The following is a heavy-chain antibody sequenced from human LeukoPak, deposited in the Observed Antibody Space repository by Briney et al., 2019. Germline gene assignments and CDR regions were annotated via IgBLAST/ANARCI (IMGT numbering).Heavy chain of an antibody. J-gene: IGHJ4*02. V-gene: IGHV1-24*01. D-gene: IGHD4-23*01. CDR1: GYTLTEFY. Sequence: ASVKVSCTGSGYTLTEFYMHWVRQAPGEGVEWVGGFDPEDGETIYAQKFQGRVTMTEDTSTDTAYMELSSLRSEDTAVYYCATGGPYGGNSEALDYWGQGTLVTVSS. CDR2: FDPEDGET. CDR3: ATGGPYGGNSEALDY.